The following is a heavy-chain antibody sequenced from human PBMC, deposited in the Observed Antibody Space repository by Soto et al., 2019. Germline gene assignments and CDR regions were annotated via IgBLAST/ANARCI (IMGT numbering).Heavy chain of an antibody. CDR1: GFTFSSYG. V-gene: IGHV3-33*01. CDR3: ARGGNYYDSSGYYERYYYGMDV. CDR2: IWYDGSNK. J-gene: IGHJ6*02. Sequence: GGSLRLSCAASGFTFSSYGMHWVRQAPGKGLEWVAVIWYDGSNKYYADSVKGRFTISRDNSKNTLYLQMNSLRAEDTAVYYCARGGNYYDSSGYYERYYYGMDVWGQGTTVTVS. D-gene: IGHD3-22*01.